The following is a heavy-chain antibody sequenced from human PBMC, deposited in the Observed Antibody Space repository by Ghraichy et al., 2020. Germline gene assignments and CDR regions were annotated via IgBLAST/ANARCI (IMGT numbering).Heavy chain of an antibody. CDR3: ARGQRYYGSGSYWFDP. Sequence: SETLSLTCAVYGGSFSGYYWSWIRQPPGKGLEWIGEINHSGSTNYNPSLKSRVTISVDTSKNQFSLKLSSVTAADTAVYYCARGQRYYGSGSYWFDPWGQGTLVTVSS. J-gene: IGHJ5*02. CDR1: GGSFSGYY. V-gene: IGHV4-34*01. CDR2: INHSGST. D-gene: IGHD3-10*01.